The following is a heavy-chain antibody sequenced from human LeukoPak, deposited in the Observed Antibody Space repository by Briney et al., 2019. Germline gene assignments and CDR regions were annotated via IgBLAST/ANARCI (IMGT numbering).Heavy chain of an antibody. V-gene: IGHV4-34*01. D-gene: IGHD3-3*01. Sequence: SETLSLTCAVYGGSFSGYYWSWIRQPPGKGLEWIGEINHSGSTNYNPSLKSRVTISVDTSKNQFSLKLSSVTAADTAVYYCARSWSGYYPFDYWGQGTLVTVSS. CDR1: GGSFSGYY. CDR2: INHSGST. J-gene: IGHJ4*02. CDR3: ARSWSGYYPFDY.